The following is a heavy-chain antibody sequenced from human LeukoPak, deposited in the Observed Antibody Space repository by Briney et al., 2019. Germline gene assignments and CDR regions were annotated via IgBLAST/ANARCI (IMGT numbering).Heavy chain of an antibody. Sequence: GGSLSLSCAASGFTFSDYYMSWIRQAPGGGVEWVSYISSNSSYTNYAHSVKGRFTNSRDNDKNSLYLQTNSLRAEDTAVYYCASGVYCSGGSCYGMGDYWGQGTLVTVST. CDR3: ASGVYCSGGSCYGMGDY. J-gene: IGHJ4*02. V-gene: IGHV3-11*03. CDR1: GFTFSDYY. CDR2: ISSNSSYT. D-gene: IGHD2-15*01.